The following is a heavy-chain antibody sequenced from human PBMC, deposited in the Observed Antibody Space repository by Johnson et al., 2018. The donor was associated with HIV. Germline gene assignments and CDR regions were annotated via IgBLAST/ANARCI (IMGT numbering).Heavy chain of an antibody. CDR2: IYSGGST. CDR3: ARSVPNDAFDI. CDR1: GFTVSTSY. J-gene: IGHJ3*02. V-gene: IGHV3-53*01. Sequence: EVQLVESGGGVVRPGGSLRLSCAVSGFTVSTSYMTWVRQAPGKGLDWVSVIYSGGSTYYAESAKGRFIISRDNSKNTLYLQMNSLKTEDTAVYYCARSVPNDAFDIWGQGTMVTVSS.